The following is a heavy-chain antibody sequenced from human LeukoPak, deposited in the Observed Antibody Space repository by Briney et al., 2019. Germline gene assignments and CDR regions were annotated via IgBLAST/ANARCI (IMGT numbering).Heavy chain of an antibody. J-gene: IGHJ4*02. CDR3: AGEGYSGSYLVS. CDR2: LSSNSSYI. CDR1: GFTFSSYS. V-gene: IGHV3-21*01. D-gene: IGHD1-26*01. Sequence: PGGSLRLSCEASGFTFSSYSMNWVRQAPGKGLEWVSSLSSNSSYIYYADSVKGRFTISRDNAKNSLYLQMKSLRAEDTAVYYCAGEGYSGSYLVSWGQGTLVTVSS.